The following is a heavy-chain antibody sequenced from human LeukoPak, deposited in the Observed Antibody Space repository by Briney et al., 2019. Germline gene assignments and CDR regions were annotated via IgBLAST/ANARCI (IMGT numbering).Heavy chain of an antibody. D-gene: IGHD3-10*01. CDR2: MYYRGST. CDR3: ARVVGVLWFGELLNYFDY. Sequence: PSETLSLTCTVSGGSISSSSHYWGWIRQPPGKGLEWIGSMYYRGSTYYNPSLKSRVTISVDTSKNQFSLKLSSVTAADTAVYYCARVVGVLWFGELLNYFDYWGQGTLVTVSS. CDR1: GGSISSSSHY. V-gene: IGHV4-39*07. J-gene: IGHJ4*02.